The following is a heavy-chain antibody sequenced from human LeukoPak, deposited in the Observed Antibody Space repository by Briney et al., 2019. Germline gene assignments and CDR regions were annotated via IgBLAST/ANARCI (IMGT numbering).Heavy chain of an antibody. D-gene: IGHD3-16*01. CDR3: ARYDSRGSASTRFDY. CDR2: IYGTGST. V-gene: IGHV4-38-2*01. CDR1: GYSLGKNYY. Sequence: SETLSLTCAVSGYSLGKNYYWGWIRQPPGKGLEWIGKIYGTGSTSYNPSLMNRVTMSVDTSKNHVSLKLNSVTAADTAVYYCARYDSRGSASTRFDYWGQGILVTISS. J-gene: IGHJ4*02.